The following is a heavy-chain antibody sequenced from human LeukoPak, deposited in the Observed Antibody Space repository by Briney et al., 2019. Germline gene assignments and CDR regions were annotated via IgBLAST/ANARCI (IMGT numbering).Heavy chain of an antibody. CDR3: ARGSGRVSMMESAYYYGMDV. CDR1: GGTFSSYA. CDR2: IIPIFGTA. V-gene: IGHV1-69*01. D-gene: IGHD5/OR15-5a*01. J-gene: IGHJ6*02. Sequence: SVKVSCKASGGTFSSYAISWVRQAPGQGLEWMGGIIPIFGTANHAQKFQGRVTITADESTSTAYMELSSLRSEDTAVYYCARGSGRVSMMESAYYYGMDVWGQGTTVTVSS.